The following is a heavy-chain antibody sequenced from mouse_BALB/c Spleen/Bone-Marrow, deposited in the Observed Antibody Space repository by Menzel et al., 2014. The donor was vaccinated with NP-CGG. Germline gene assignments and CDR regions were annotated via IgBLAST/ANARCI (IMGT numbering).Heavy chain of an antibody. CDR1: GYAFSAYW. Sequence: VQLQQFGAELVRPGSSVKISCKASGYAFSAYWMNWVKQRPGQGLEWIGQIYPGDGDTNYNGKFKGKATLTADKSSSTAYMQLSSLTSEDSAVYFCTRSTATFDYWGQGTTLTVSS. CDR2: IYPGDGDT. J-gene: IGHJ2*01. D-gene: IGHD1-2*01. V-gene: IGHV1-80*01. CDR3: TRSTATFDY.